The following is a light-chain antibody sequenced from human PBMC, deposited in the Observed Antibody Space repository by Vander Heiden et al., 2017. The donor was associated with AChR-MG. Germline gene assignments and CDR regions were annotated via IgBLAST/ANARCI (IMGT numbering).Light chain of an antibody. CDR3: HQYGSSPRT. J-gene: IGKJ1*01. Sequence: IGWTKPPGTLSLPSGETVTLSCRASQIISSNYLAWYQHKPGKAPTLLIYAASIRATGIPARFSGSGSGTDFTLTISRLESEDFAVYYCHQYGSSPRTFGQGTKVEI. CDR1: QIISSNY. CDR2: AAS. V-gene: IGKV3-20*01.